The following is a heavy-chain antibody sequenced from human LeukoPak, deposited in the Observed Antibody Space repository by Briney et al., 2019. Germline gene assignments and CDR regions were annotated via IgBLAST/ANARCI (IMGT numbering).Heavy chain of an antibody. J-gene: IGHJ4*02. CDR2: IYYSGST. Sequence: PSQTLSLTCTVSGGSISSGGYYWSWIRQHPGKGLEWIGYIYYSGSTYYNPYLKSRVTISVDTSKNQFSLKLSSVTAADTAVYYCARETQTYYYDSSGYVDYWGQGTLVTVSS. CDR3: ARETQTYYYDSSGYVDY. V-gene: IGHV4-31*03. CDR1: GGSISSGGYY. D-gene: IGHD3-22*01.